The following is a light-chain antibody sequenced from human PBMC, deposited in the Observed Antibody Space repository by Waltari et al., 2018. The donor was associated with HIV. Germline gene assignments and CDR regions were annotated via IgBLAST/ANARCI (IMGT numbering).Light chain of an antibody. CDR3: QQSYSTPYT. J-gene: IGKJ2*01. Sequence: DTQMPQPPSSLSASVGDRVSITSRATQSINSSLIWYLQKPGKAPKLLIYAASRLQSGVPSRFSGSGSGTDFTLTISSLQPEDFATYYCQQSYSTPYTFGQGTKLEIK. CDR1: QSINSS. V-gene: IGKV1-39*01. CDR2: AAS.